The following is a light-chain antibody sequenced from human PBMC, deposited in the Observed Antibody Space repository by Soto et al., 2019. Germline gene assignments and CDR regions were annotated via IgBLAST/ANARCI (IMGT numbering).Light chain of an antibody. J-gene: IGKJ2*03. Sequence: EIVMTQSPATLSVSPGERATLSCRASQSVSSNLAWYQQKPGQAPRLLSYCASTRATGIPARFSGSGSGTEFTLTISSLQSEDFAVYWCQQYNTWPQSFGQGTKLEIK. CDR2: CAS. CDR1: QSVSSN. V-gene: IGKV3-15*01. CDR3: QQYNTWPQS.